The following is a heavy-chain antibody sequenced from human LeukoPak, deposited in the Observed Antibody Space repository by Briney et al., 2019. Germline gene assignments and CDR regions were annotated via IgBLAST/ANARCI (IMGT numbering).Heavy chain of an antibody. V-gene: IGHV4-39*01. J-gene: IGHJ4*02. CDR1: GGSISSSSYY. CDR2: IYYSGST. Sequence: SETLSLTCTVSGGSISSSSYYWGWIRQPPGKGLEWIGSIYYSGSTYYNPSLKSRVTISVDTSKNQFSLKLSFVTAADTAVYYCVVSYGSGTDTDYWGQGTLVTVSS. CDR3: VVSYGSGTDTDY. D-gene: IGHD3-10*01.